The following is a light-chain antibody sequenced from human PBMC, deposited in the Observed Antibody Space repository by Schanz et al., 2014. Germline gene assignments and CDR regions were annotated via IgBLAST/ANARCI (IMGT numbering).Light chain of an antibody. CDR3: QQTSSTPLT. CDR2: DAS. V-gene: IGKV3-15*01. CDR1: QSVSSN. Sequence: EIVMTQSPATLSVSPGESAILSCRASQSVSSNLAWYQQKPGQAPRLLMYDASTRATGIPARFSGSGSGTEFTLTISSLQPDDFATYYCQQTSSTPLTFGGGTRVEIK. J-gene: IGKJ4*01.